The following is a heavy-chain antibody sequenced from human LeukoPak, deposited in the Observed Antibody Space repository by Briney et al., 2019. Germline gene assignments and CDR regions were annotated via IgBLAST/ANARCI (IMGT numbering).Heavy chain of an antibody. V-gene: IGHV4-4*02. CDR2: IYHSGST. CDR1: GGSISSSNW. D-gene: IGHD6-19*01. J-gene: IGHJ4*02. Sequence: SETLSLTCAVSGGSISSSNWWSWVRQPPGKGLEWIGEIYHSGSTNYNPSLKSRVTISVDKSKNQFSLKLRSLTAADTAVYYCARIMYSSGWLCFDCWGQGTLVTVSS. CDR3: ARIMYSSGWLCFDC.